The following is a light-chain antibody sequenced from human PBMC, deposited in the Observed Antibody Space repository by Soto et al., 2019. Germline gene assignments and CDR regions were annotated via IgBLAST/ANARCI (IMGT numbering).Light chain of an antibody. CDR1: QSVNSK. CDR2: GAS. Sequence: EVVMTQSPATLSVSPGERVTLSCRASQSVNSKFAWHQQKPGQAPRLLIYGASRRATGIPARFSGSGSGTAFTLAISSLQSEDFAVYYCQQYNSWPWTFGQGTKVEIK. J-gene: IGKJ1*01. CDR3: QQYNSWPWT. V-gene: IGKV3-15*01.